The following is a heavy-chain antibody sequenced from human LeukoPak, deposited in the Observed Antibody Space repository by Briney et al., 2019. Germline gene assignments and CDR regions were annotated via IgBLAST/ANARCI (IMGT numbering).Heavy chain of an antibody. CDR1: GFTFSSYS. CDR3: AKSPTQLGISGSFFDY. J-gene: IGHJ4*02. CDR2: ISSSSSTI. V-gene: IGHV3-48*01. Sequence: GGSLRLSCAASGFTFSSYSMNWVRQAPGKGLEWVSYISSSSSTIYYADSVKGRFTISRDNSKNTLYLQMNSLRAEDTAVYYCAKSPTQLGISGSFFDYWGQGTLVTVSS. D-gene: IGHD1-26*01.